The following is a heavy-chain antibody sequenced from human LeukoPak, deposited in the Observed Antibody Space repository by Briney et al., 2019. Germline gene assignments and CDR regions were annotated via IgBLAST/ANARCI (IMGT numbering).Heavy chain of an antibody. CDR2: IWYDEDAK. D-gene: IGHD4-23*01. V-gene: IGHV3-33*01. J-gene: IGHJ4*02. Sequence: GGSLRLSCAASGFTFSDCHIHWVRQAPGKGLDWVALIWYDEDAKFYADSVKGRFTISRDNSKDTLYLQMNSLGVEDTAVYYCARQSTVATDWWGQGTLVTVSS. CDR3: ARQSTVATDW. CDR1: GFTFSDCH.